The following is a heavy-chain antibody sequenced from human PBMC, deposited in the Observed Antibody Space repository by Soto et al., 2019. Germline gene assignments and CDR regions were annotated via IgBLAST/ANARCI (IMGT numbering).Heavy chain of an antibody. Sequence: ASVKVSCKASGYTFTSYDINWVRQATGQGLERMGWMNPNSGNAGYAQKFQGRVTMTRNTSISTAYMELSSLRSEDTAVYYCARLRRGCSSTSCYRFDPWGQGTLVTVSS. CDR2: MNPNSGNA. CDR1: GYTFTSYD. J-gene: IGHJ5*02. D-gene: IGHD2-2*02. CDR3: ARLRRGCSSTSCYRFDP. V-gene: IGHV1-8*01.